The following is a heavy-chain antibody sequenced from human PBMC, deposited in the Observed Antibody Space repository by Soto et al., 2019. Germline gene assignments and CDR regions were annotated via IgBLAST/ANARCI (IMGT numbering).Heavy chain of an antibody. J-gene: IGHJ6*03. CDR1: GFTVSSNY. V-gene: IGHV3-66*01. CDR3: ARDGYSYVYYYYYYMDV. Sequence: GGSLRLSCAASGFTVSSNYMSWVRQAPGKGLEWVSVIYSGGSTYYADSVKGRFTISRDNSKNTLYLQMNSLRAEDTAVYYCARDGYSYVYYYYYYMDVWGKGTTVTVSS. D-gene: IGHD5-18*01. CDR2: IYSGGST.